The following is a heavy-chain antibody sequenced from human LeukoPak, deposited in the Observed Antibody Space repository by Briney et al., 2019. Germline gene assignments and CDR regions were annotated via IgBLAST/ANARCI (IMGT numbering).Heavy chain of an antibody. V-gene: IGHV4-30-4*08. CDR3: ARDARAGRRRGAFXX. Sequence: SWVRQAPGKGLEWIGYIYYSGSTYYNPSLKSRVTISVDTSKNQFSLKLSSVTAADTAVYYCARDARAGRRRGAFXXWGQGTMVTV. J-gene: IGHJ3*01. CDR2: IYYSGST. D-gene: IGHD2-2*01.